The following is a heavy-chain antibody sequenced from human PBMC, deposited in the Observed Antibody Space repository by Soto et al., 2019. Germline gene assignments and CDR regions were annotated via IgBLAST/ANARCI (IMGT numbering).Heavy chain of an antibody. V-gene: IGHV1-24*01. CDR2: FDPEDGET. D-gene: IGHD3-3*01. J-gene: IGHJ4*02. Sequence: GASVKVSCKVSGYTLTELSMHWVRQAPGKGLEWMGGFDPEDGETIYAQKFQGRVTMTEDTSTDAAHMELSSLRSEDTAVYYCATESTWDYDFWRYFDYWGQGTLVTVSS. CDR1: GYTLTELS. CDR3: ATESTWDYDFWRYFDY.